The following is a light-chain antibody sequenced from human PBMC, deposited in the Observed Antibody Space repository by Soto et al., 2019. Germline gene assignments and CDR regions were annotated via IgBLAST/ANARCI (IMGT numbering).Light chain of an antibody. V-gene: IGKV3-20*01. CDR3: QQYGSSPRVT. J-gene: IGKJ3*01. CDR2: GAS. CDR1: QSVSSSY. Sequence: EIVLTQSPGTLSLSPGERATLSCRASQSVSSSYLGWYQQKPGQAHRLLIYGASSRSTGIPDRFSGSGSGTAFSLTIIRLEPEDFAEYYCQQYGSSPRVTFGPGTKVDIK.